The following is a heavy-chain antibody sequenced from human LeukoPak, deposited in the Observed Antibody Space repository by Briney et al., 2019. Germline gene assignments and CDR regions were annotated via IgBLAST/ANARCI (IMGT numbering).Heavy chain of an antibody. Sequence: GGSLRLSCVASGFTFSSYWMNWVRQAPGKGLEWVANIKQDGSEKYYVDSVKGRFTISRDNAKNSLYLQMNSLRAEDTAVYYCAGGSGWLIEVYWGLGTLVTVSS. CDR2: IKQDGSEK. V-gene: IGHV3-7*01. CDR1: GFTFSSYW. CDR3: AGGSGWLIEVY. J-gene: IGHJ4*02. D-gene: IGHD6-19*01.